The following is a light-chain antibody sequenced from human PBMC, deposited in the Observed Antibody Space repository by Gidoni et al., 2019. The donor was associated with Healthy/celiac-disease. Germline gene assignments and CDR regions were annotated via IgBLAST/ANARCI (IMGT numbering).Light chain of an antibody. CDR2: WSS. V-gene: IGKV4-1*01. CDR3: QQYYSTPYT. Sequence: DIVMTQSPDALAVSLGERATINCKSSQSVLYSSNNKNYLAWYQQTPGQPPKLLIYWSSTRASGVPDRSSGSGSGTDFTLTISSLQAEDVAVYYCQQYYSTPYTFGQGTKLEIK. J-gene: IGKJ2*01. CDR1: QSVLYSSNNKNY.